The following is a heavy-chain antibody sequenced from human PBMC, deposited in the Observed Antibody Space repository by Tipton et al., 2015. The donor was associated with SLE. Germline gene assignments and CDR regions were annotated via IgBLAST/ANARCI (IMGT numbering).Heavy chain of an antibody. D-gene: IGHD3-10*01. Sequence: SLRLSCAASGFTVSSNYMSWVRQAPGKGLEWVSVIYSGGSTYYADSVKGRFTISRDNSKNTLYLQMNSLRAEDTAVYYCARDRHYGSGSHDAFDIWGQGTMVTVSS. V-gene: IGHV3-66*02. CDR2: IYSGGST. J-gene: IGHJ3*02. CDR1: GFTVSSNY. CDR3: ARDRHYGSGSHDAFDI.